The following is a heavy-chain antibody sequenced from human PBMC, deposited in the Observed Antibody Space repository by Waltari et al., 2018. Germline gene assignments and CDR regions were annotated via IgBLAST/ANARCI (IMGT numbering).Heavy chain of an antibody. CDR2: VRGSGTT. D-gene: IGHD2-15*01. J-gene: IGHJ5*02. Sequence: QLQLQESGPGLVKTSGTLSLSCAVSGDSLSSSYVWNWVRQSPQKGLEWMGQVRGSGTTNYNPSFASRVTISLDTSNDQFSLKLTSATAADTAVYYCARDRGRGLFLDTWGPGILVSVSP. V-gene: IGHV4-4*02. CDR3: ARDRGRGLFLDT. CDR1: GDSLSSSYV.